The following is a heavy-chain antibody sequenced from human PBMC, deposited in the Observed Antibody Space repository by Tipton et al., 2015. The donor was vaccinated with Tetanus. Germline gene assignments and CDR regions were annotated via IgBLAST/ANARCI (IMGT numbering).Heavy chain of an antibody. CDR2: VFYSGST. V-gene: IGHV4-59*01. Sequence: TLSLTCTVSSGSISSYYWSWVRQPPGKGLEWLGYVFYSGSTDLNPSLKSRVTISVDTSNNLFSLKLTSVTTADTAVYYCARSGGRRYAFDIWGQGTMVTVSS. D-gene: IGHD3-16*01. CDR3: ARSGGRRYAFDI. J-gene: IGHJ3*02. CDR1: SGSISSYY.